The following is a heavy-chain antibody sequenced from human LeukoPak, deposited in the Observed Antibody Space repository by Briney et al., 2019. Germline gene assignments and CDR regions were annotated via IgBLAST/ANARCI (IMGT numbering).Heavy chain of an antibody. CDR2: FDPEDGET. J-gene: IGHJ3*02. V-gene: IGHV1-24*01. CDR1: GYTLTKLY. D-gene: IGHD3-16*01. Sequence: ASVKVSCKVSGYTLTKLYTHWVRLAPGKGLEWKGGFDPEDGETIYAQKFQGRVTLTEDTSTDTAYMELSSLRSEDTAVYYCSTWRGGAFDIWGQGTMVTVSS. CDR3: STWRGGAFDI.